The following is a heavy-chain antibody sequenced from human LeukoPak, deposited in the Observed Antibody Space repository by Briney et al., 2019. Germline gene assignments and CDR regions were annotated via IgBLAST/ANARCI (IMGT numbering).Heavy chain of an antibody. D-gene: IGHD3-16*01. CDR3: ARVGPVWGTFETYYYYYMDV. V-gene: IGHV3-7*01. J-gene: IGHJ6*03. CDR1: GFNFSSYW. CDR2: IKQDGSEK. Sequence: GGSLRLSCAASGFNFSSYWMSWVRQAPGKGLEWVANIKQDGSEKYYVDSVKGRFTISRDNAKNSLYLQMNSLRAEDTAVYYCARVGPVWGTFETYYYYYMDVWGKGTTVTVSS.